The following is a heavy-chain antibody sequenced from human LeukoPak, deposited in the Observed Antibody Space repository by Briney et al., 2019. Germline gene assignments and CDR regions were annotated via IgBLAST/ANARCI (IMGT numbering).Heavy chain of an antibody. D-gene: IGHD3-10*01. CDR1: GFTFSSYE. Sequence: GGSLRLSCAASGFTFSSYEMNWVRQAPGKGLEWVSCINSAGSTIYYADSVKDRFTISKDNAKNSLYLQMNSLRAEYTGVYYCASLLWFGELLGWDQGTGVSVPT. J-gene: IGHJ4*02. V-gene: IGHV3-48*03. CDR2: INSAGSTI. CDR3: ASLLWFGELLG.